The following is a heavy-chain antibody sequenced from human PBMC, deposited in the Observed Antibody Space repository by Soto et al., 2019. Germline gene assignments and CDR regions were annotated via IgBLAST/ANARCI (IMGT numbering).Heavy chain of an antibody. CDR3: SRSGNVNYDYGLNYFDF. Sequence: PGGSLRLSCAASGFTFKTYAMHWVRQAPGKGLEWVAAISYEDYKKYYADSVKGRFTVSRDNSKNTMFLEMSSLRPYDTAVYYCSRSGNVNYDYGLNYFDFWGQGALVTVSS. CDR2: ISYEDYKK. D-gene: IGHD5-12*01. J-gene: IGHJ4*02. CDR1: GFTFKTYA. V-gene: IGHV3-30-3*01.